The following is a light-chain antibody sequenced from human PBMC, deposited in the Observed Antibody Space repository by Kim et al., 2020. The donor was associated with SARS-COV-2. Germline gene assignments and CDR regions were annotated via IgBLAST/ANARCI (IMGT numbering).Light chain of an antibody. CDR2: AAT. V-gene: IGKV3D-15*01. CDR1: QSVNNN. J-gene: IGKJ4*01. Sequence: ETVLTQSPATLSVSPGESATLSCRASQSVNNNLAWYQQRRGQPPRLLISAATTRATDIPARFSASGYGTEFTLTISGLQSEDFAVYYCQKYNDWPLTFGGGTKLEI. CDR3: QKYNDWPLT.